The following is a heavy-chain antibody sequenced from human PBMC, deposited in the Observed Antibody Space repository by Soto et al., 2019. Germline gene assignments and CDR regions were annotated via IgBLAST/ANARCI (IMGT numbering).Heavy chain of an antibody. V-gene: IGHV3-23*01. CDR2: ISSIGGST. CDR3: ARGSSGYISSWYYFDY. Sequence: GSLRLSFAASGFTFTDYALSWVRQAPGKGLEWVATISSIGGSTYLADSVKGRLSISRDNSKNTVSLLMNSLRAEDTAVYFCARGSSGYISSWYYFDYWGRGTLVTVSS. J-gene: IGHJ4*02. CDR1: GFTFTDYA. D-gene: IGHD6-13*01.